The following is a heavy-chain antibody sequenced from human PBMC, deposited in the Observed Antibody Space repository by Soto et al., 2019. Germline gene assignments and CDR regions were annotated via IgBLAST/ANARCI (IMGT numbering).Heavy chain of an antibody. CDR3: ARDGGRHSGGIDY. Sequence: QVQLVQSGAEVKKPGSSVKLSCKASGGTFSSYSINWVRQAPGQGLEWMGEIITIFGTANYAQKFQGRVTITADESTSTAYMELGRLRSEDTAVYYCARDGGRHSGGIDYWGQGTLVTVSS. V-gene: IGHV1-69*01. D-gene: IGHD1-26*01. CDR1: GGTFSSYS. CDR2: IITIFGTA. J-gene: IGHJ4*02.